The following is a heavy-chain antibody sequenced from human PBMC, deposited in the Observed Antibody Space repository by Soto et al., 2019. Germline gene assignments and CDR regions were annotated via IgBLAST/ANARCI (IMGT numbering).Heavy chain of an antibody. J-gene: IGHJ4*02. CDR1: GGSISSGGYY. CDR2: IYYSGST. CDR3: AREAVDTLCFDY. V-gene: IGHV4-31*03. D-gene: IGHD5-18*01. Sequence: QVQLQESGPGLVKPSQTLSLTCTVSGGSISSGGYYWSWIRQHPGKGLEWIGYIYYSGSTYYNPSLKRRFTISVDTSKNPFSLKLSSVTAADTAVYYCAREAVDTLCFDYWGQGTLVTVSS.